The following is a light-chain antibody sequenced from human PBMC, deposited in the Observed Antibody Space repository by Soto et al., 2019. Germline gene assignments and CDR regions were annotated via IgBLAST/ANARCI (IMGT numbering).Light chain of an antibody. CDR1: QSVTSNY. V-gene: IGKV3-20*01. Sequence: EIALTQSPGTLSLSPGERATLSCRASQSVTSNYLAWYQQRPGQAPRLLIFGASIRDTGIPDRFSGSGSGTDFTLTISRLEPEDFAMFYCHQYGSSPGTFGQGTRLEIK. CDR2: GAS. J-gene: IGKJ5*01. CDR3: HQYGSSPGT.